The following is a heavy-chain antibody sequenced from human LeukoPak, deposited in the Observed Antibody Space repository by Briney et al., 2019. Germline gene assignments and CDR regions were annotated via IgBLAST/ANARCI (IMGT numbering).Heavy chain of an antibody. J-gene: IGHJ4*02. Sequence: ASVKVSCKASVNTFTDYFTHWVRQVPGQRLEWMGWISPKDGDTKYAQKFQGRVTMSRDTSISTAYMELSSLISDDTALYYCATVVNWGQGTLVSVSS. V-gene: IGHV1-2*02. CDR2: ISPKDGDT. CDR3: ATVVN. CDR1: VNTFTDYF.